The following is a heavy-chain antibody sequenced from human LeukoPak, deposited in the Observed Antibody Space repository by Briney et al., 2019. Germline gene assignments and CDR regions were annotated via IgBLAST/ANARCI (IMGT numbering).Heavy chain of an antibody. CDR1: GYSFTSYW. V-gene: IGHV5-10-1*01. CDR2: IDSSDSYT. Sequence: GESLRISCKGSGYSFTSYWISWVRQMPGKGLGWMGRIDSSDSYTNYSPSFQGHVTISADKSISTAYLQWSSLKASDTAMYYCARPLVVRGVIENWFDPWGQGTLVPVSS. CDR3: ARPLVVRGVIENWFDP. D-gene: IGHD3-10*01. J-gene: IGHJ5*02.